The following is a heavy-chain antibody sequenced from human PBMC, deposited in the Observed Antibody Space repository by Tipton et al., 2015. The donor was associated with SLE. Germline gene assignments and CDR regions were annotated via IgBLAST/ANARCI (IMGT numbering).Heavy chain of an antibody. CDR1: GASMNSGNYY. V-gene: IGHV4-31*03. CDR2: KHNSGST. Sequence: TLSLTCTVSGASMNSGNYYWSWIRQHPGKGLEWIGYKHNSGSTFYSPSLKSRVTISIDTSKNQFFLKVLSLTATDTAVYYCARDQEMASGENRFDPWGQGTLVTVSS. CDR3: ARDQEMASGENRFDP. J-gene: IGHJ5*02. D-gene: IGHD5-24*01.